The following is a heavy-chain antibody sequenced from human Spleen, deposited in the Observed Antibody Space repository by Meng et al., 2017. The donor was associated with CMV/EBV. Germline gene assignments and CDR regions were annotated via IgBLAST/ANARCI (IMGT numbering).Heavy chain of an antibody. D-gene: IGHD5-12*01. J-gene: IGHJ4*02. Sequence: ASVKVSCKASGYIFNHYGINWVRQAPGQGLEWMGWISGFNGKTFYAQSFQDRLTLTTDTSTTTAYMELRGLRSDDMAVYYCASSFLDIVATIEVRGGIYYFDYWGQGTLVTVSS. CDR3: ASSFLDIVATIEVRGGIYYFDY. V-gene: IGHV1-18*03. CDR2: ISGFNGKT. CDR1: GYIFNHYG.